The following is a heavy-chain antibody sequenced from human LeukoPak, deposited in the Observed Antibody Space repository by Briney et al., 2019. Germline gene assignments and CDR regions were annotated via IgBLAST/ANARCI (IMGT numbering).Heavy chain of an antibody. V-gene: IGHV3-7*01. J-gene: IGHJ4*02. Sequence: GGSMRLSCAASGFTFSSYWMSCVRQAPGKGLEWVANIKQDGSEKYYVDSMKGRFTISRDIDTNSLYLQMNSLRAEDTAVYYCARDPINIATAVNGFDYWGKGTLVTVSS. CDR3: ARDPINIATAVNGFDY. CDR1: GFTFSSYW. CDR2: IKQDGSEK. D-gene: IGHD6-13*01.